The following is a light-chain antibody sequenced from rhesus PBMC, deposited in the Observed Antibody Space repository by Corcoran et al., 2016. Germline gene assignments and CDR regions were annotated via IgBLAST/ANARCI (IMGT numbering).Light chain of an antibody. J-gene: IGKJ1*01. CDR3: QQYDALPWT. V-gene: IGKV1-19*01. Sequence: DIQMTQSPSSLSASVGDTVTITCHASQDISNWLAWYQQKPGKAPKPLNDYASSLQSGVPSRFSGSGSGTDYILTISSLQPEDFATYYCQQYDALPWTFGQGTRVEIK. CDR1: QDISNW. CDR2: YAS.